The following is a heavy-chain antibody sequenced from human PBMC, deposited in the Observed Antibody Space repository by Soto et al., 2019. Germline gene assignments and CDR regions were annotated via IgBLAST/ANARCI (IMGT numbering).Heavy chain of an antibody. CDR3: AREKRYFDWLSPYGMDV. CDR1: GYTFTSYG. CDR2: ISAYDGNT. J-gene: IGHJ6*02. D-gene: IGHD3-9*01. Sequence: ASVKVSCKASGYTFTSYGISWVRQAPGQGLEWMGWISAYDGNTNYAQKLQGRVTMTTDTSTSTAYMELRSLRSDDTAVYYCAREKRYFDWLSPYGMDVWGQGTTVTVSS. V-gene: IGHV1-18*04.